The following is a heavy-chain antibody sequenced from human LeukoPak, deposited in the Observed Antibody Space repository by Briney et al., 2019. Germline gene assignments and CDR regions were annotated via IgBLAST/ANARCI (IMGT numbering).Heavy chain of an antibody. CDR3: ARDCSLDWNYGGGLDY. D-gene: IGHD1-7*01. J-gene: IGHJ4*02. V-gene: IGHV4-4*07. CDR2: IYTSGST. Sequence: PSETLSLTCTVSGGSISSYYWSWIRQPAGKGLEWIGRIYTSGSTYYNPSLKSRVTISVDTSKNQFSLKLSSVTAADTAVYYCARDCSLDWNYGGGLDYWGQGTLVTVSS. CDR1: GGSISSYY.